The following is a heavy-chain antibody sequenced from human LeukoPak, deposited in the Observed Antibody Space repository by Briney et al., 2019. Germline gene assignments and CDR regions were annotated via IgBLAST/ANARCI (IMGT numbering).Heavy chain of an antibody. Sequence: GESLKISCKGSGYSFANYWIGWVRQMPGKDLEWMGIIYPGDSETRYSPSFQGQVTISADKSISSAYLQWSSLKASDTAMYYCATRNDYRAFDIWGQGTMVTVSS. J-gene: IGHJ3*02. CDR2: IYPGDSET. CDR1: GYSFANYW. CDR3: ATRNDYRAFDI. V-gene: IGHV5-51*01. D-gene: IGHD4-11*01.